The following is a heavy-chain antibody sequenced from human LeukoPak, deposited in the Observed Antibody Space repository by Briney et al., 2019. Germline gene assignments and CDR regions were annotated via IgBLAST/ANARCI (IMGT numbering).Heavy chain of an antibody. CDR2: VKQDGSEK. D-gene: IGHD4-17*01. J-gene: IGHJ5*01. Sequence: GGSLSLSCAASGFTFSSYWMNWLRQAPGKGLEWVANVKQDGSEKYYVDSVKGRFTISRDNVKNSLYLQMNSLRAEDTAVYYCAKEGDYPILTYDSWGQGALVTVSS. CDR1: GFTFSSYW. V-gene: IGHV3-7*01. CDR3: AKEGDYPILTYDS.